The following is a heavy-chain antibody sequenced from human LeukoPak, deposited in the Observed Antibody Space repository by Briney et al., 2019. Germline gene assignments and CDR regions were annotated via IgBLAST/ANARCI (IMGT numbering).Heavy chain of an antibody. D-gene: IGHD5-12*01. V-gene: IGHV4-4*07. J-gene: IGHJ4*02. CDR1: GGSISSYY. CDR3: ARVYSGYDLSGSLANYYFDY. Sequence: PSETLSLTCTVSGGSISSYYWSWIRQPAGKGLEWIGRFYSGGGTDYNPSLKSRVTMSVDTSKNQFSLKLSSVTAADTAVYYCARVYSGYDLSGSLANYYFDYWGQGTLVTVSS. CDR2: FYSGGGT.